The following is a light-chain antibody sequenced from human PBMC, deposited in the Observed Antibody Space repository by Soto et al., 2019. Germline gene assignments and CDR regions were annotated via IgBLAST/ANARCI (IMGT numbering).Light chain of an antibody. CDR1: QSIGGW. CDR3: QQLNSYPLT. J-gene: IGKJ4*01. V-gene: IGKV1-5*01. CDR2: DAS. Sequence: DIQMTQSPSTLSASVGDRVTITCRASQSIGGWLAWYQQRPGKAPRLLIYDASSVESGVPSRFSGSRSGTKFTLAISSLQPEDFATYYCQQLNSYPLTFGGGTKVDIK.